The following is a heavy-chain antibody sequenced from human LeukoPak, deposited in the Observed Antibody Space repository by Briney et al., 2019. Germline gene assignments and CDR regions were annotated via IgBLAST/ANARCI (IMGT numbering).Heavy chain of an antibody. V-gene: IGHV3-23*01. D-gene: IGHD3-9*01. CDR2: ISGSGDST. Sequence: PGGSLRLSCAASGFTFSSYAMSWVRQAPGKGLEWVSTISGSGDSTYYADSVKGRFTISRDSSKKTLYLQTSSLRAEDTAVYYCAKAVGYFDWLPDYWGQGTLVTVSS. CDR1: GFTFSSYA. CDR3: AKAVGYFDWLPDY. J-gene: IGHJ4*02.